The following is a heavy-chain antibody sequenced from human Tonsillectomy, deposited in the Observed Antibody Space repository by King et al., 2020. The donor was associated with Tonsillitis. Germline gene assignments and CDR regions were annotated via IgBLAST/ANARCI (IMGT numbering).Heavy chain of an antibody. V-gene: IGHV3-30*03. D-gene: IGHD2-15*01. CDR1: GFNFSNYD. CDR2: ISSDGSEK. CDR3: ARPNQCHLGAGVAVAAYFRH. Sequence: VQLVESGGGVVQPGRSLRLSCAASGFNFSNYDIHWVRQAPGKGLEWVAVISSDGSEKYYADSVKGRFTISRDNSKSTLYLQMDSLRPDDTAVFFCARPNQCHLGAGVAVAAYFRHWGQGSLVLVSS. J-gene: IGHJ1*01.